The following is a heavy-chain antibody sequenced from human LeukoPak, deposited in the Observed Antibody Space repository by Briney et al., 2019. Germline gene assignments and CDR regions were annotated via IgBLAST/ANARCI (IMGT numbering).Heavy chain of an antibody. J-gene: IGHJ6*02. CDR3: ARGIHIDYYYYGMDV. CDR1: GYTFTSYY. V-gene: IGHV1-46*01. CDR2: INPSGGST. Sequence: GASVTVSCKASGYTFTSYYMHWVRQAPGQGLEWMGIINPSGGSTSYAQKFQGRVTMTRDTSTSTVYMELSSLRSEDTAVYYCARGIHIDYYYYGMDVWGQGTTVTVSS.